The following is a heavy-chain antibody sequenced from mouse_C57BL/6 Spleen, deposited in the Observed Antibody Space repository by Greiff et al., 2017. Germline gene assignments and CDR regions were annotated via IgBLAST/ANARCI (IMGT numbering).Heavy chain of an antibody. CDR3: ARVGSAGPYAMDY. J-gene: IGHJ4*01. CDR2: IHPNSGST. D-gene: IGHD3-2*02. CDR1: GYTFTSYW. Sequence: VQLQQSGAELVKPGASVKLSCTASGYTFTSYWMHWVKQRPGQGLEWIGMIHPNSGSTNYNETFKSKATLTVDKSSSTAYMQLSRLTSEDSAVYYCARVGSAGPYAMDYWGQGTSVTVSS. V-gene: IGHV1-64*01.